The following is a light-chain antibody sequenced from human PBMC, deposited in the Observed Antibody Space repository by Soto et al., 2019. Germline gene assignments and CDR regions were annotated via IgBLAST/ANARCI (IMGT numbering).Light chain of an antibody. CDR1: QSISSY. CDR3: QQSYSPPVT. J-gene: IGKJ3*01. Sequence: DIQMTQSPSSLSASVGDRVTITCRASQSISSYLNWYQQKPGKAPKLLIYAASSLQSGVPSRFSGSGSGTDFPLSISRLQPEDFATYAGQQSYSPPVTFGPGTKVDI. CDR2: AAS. V-gene: IGKV1-39*01.